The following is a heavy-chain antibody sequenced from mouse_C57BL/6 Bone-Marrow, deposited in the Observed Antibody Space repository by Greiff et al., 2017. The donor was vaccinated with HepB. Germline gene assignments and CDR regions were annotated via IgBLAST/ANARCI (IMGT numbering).Heavy chain of an antibody. CDR3: ARWISYFDV. V-gene: IGHV1-18*01. CDR1: GYTFTDYN. J-gene: IGHJ1*03. CDR2: INPNNGGT. Sequence: EVKLVESGPELVKPGASVKIPCKASGYTFTDYNMDWVKQSHGKSLEWIGDINPNNGGTIYNQKFKGKATLTVDKSSSTAYMELRSLTSEDTAVYYCARWISYFDVWGTGTTVTVSS.